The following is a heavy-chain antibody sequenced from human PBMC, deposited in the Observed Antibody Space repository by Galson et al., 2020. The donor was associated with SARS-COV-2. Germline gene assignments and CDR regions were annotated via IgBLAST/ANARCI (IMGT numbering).Heavy chain of an antibody. V-gene: IGHV3-74*01. D-gene: IGHD3-10*01. CDR2: ISPEGTFR. J-gene: IGHJ4*02. CDR3: VRDPPRGLITQ. CDR1: GFTFSSSW. Sequence: GGSLRLSCAVSGFTFSSSWMHWVRQAPGKGLEWVSRISPEGTFRVYADSAKGRFTISRDNAKNTLSLQMNSLRAEDTAMYYCVRDPPRGLITQWGQGTLVTVSS.